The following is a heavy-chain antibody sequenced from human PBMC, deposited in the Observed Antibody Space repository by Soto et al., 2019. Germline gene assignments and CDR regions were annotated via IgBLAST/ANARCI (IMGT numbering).Heavy chain of an antibody. V-gene: IGHV3-53*02. CDR2: MYSGGNT. CDR1: GFSVSANY. D-gene: IGHD2-21*01. CDR3: EGDKRAEGGSGDYGMDV. Sequence: EVQLVETGGGLIQPGGSLSLSCAASGFSVSANYMSWVRQAPGKGLEWVSVMYSGGNTVYADSVKGRFTINRHHSNNMLYLQMDNLRVEDSAKYYCEGDKRAEGGSGDYGMDVWGQGTKVTFSS. J-gene: IGHJ6*02.